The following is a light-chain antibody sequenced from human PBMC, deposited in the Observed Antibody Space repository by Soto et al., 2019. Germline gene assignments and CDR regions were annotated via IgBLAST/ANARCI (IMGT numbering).Light chain of an antibody. CDR3: QHYNNWPPYT. J-gene: IGKJ2*01. V-gene: IGKV3-15*01. Sequence: EIVLTQAPTTLSFSPGERATLSCRASQTVTKYLAWYQQKPGQAPRLLIYAASTRATGIPARFSGSGSETEFTLTISSLQSEDFAVYYCQHYNNWPPYTFGQGTRLEIK. CDR1: QTVTKY. CDR2: AAS.